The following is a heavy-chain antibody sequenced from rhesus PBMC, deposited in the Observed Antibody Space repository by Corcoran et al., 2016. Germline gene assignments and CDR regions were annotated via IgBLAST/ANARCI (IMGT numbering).Heavy chain of an antibody. CDR1: GGSINSGYYY. D-gene: IGHD4-11*01. CDR3: ARYATITTGFDY. V-gene: IGHV4-122*02. CDR2: ITYGGSD. J-gene: IGHJ4*01. Sequence: QVQLQESGPGLVKPSETLSLTCAVSGGSINSGYYYWSWIRQPPGKGLEWTGYITYGGSDSDNPSLKSRVTISRDTSKNQFSLKLSSVTAADTAVYFCARYATITTGFDYWGQGVLVTVSS.